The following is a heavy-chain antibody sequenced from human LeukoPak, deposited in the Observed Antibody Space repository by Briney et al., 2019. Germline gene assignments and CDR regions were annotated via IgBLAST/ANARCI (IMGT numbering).Heavy chain of an antibody. CDR1: GGSISSGSYY. CDR3: ASGWFGELLFPFDY. V-gene: IGHV4-31*03. J-gene: IGHJ4*02. Sequence: SQTLSLTCTVSGGSISSGSYYWSWIRQPAGKGLEWIGYIYYSGSTYYNPSLKSRVTISVDTSKNQFSLKLSSVTAADTAVYYCASGWFGELLFPFDYWGQGTLVTVSS. D-gene: IGHD3-10*01. CDR2: IYYSGST.